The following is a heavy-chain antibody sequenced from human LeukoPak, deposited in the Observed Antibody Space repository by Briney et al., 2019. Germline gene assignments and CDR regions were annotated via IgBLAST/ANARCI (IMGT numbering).Heavy chain of an antibody. CDR1: RGSINNYF. J-gene: IGHJ4*02. V-gene: IGHV4-59*01. CDR3: ARAMGYSTVFDY. CDR2: ISYSGST. D-gene: IGHD5-12*01. Sequence: SETLSLTCSVSRGSINNYFWSWIRQPPGKGLEWIGYISYSGSTNYNPSLESRVTSSVDTSKNLFSLRLSSVTAADTAVYYCARAMGYSTVFDYWGQGTLVTVSS.